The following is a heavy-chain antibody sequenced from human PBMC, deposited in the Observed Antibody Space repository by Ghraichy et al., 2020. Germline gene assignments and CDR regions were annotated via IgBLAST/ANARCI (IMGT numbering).Heavy chain of an antibody. CDR3: GISIDRGPIDFYYYGMDV. CDR1: GFTFSNYW. J-gene: IGHJ6*02. Sequence: GSLRLSCVASGFTFSNYWMSWVRQAPEKGLEWLANIKPDGREKYYPDSVKGRLTISRDNAKKSLYLQMDSLRAEDTAVYYCGISIDRGPIDFYYYGMDVWGQGTTVIVSS. D-gene: IGHD3-10*01. V-gene: IGHV3-7*03. CDR2: IKPDGREK.